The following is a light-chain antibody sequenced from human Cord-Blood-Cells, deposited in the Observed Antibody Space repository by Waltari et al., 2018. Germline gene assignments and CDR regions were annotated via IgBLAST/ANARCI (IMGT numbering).Light chain of an antibody. V-gene: IGLV1-47*01. J-gene: IGLJ2*01. Sequence: QSVLTQPPSASGPPGQRVTISCSRSSSNIGSNYVYWYQQLPGTAPKLLIYRNNQRPSGVPDRFSGSKSGTSASLAISGLRSEDEADYYCAAWDDSLSGVVFGGGTKLTVL. CDR1: SSNIGSNY. CDR2: RNN. CDR3: AAWDDSLSGVV.